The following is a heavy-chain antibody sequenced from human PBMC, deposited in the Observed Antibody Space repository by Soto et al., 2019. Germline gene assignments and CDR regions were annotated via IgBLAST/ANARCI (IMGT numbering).Heavy chain of an antibody. J-gene: IGHJ6*02. CDR3: AKAFSQATTPLYIPSDYYYYYGMDV. CDR2: ISGSGGST. Sequence: GGSLRLSCAASGFTFSSYAMSWVRQAPGKGLEWVSAISGSGGSTYYADSVKGRFTISRDNSKNTLYLQMNSLRAEDTAVYYCAKAFSQATTPLYIPSDYYYYYGMDVWGQGTTVTVSS. D-gene: IGHD3-16*01. V-gene: IGHV3-23*01. CDR1: GFTFSSYA.